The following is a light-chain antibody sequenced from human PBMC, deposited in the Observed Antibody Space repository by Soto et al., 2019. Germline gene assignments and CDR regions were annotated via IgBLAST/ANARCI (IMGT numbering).Light chain of an antibody. CDR2: SDN. J-gene: IGLJ1*01. Sequence: QSVLTQPPSASGTPGQKVTISCSGSSSNIGTYSVSWYQQFPGTAPRLLIYSDNQRPSGVPDRFSASKSGASASLAISGLKSEDEADFSCPAWNESRNGCVFGTGTRRTVL. CDR1: SSNIGTYS. V-gene: IGLV1-44*01. CDR3: PAWNESRNGCV.